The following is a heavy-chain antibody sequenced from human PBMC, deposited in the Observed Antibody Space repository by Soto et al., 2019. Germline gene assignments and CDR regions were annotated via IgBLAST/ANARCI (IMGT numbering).Heavy chain of an antibody. CDR2: VSNSGGGST. CDR3: AKGTLYDF. V-gene: IGHV3-23*01. Sequence: GGSLRLSCAASGFTFSSYPMSWVRQAPGKGLEWVSGVSNSGGGSTYYADSVKGRFAISRDDSKNTLYLQMNSLRAEDTAVYYCAKGTLYDFWGQGTLVTVSS. CDR1: GFTFSSYP. J-gene: IGHJ4*02. D-gene: IGHD2-2*02.